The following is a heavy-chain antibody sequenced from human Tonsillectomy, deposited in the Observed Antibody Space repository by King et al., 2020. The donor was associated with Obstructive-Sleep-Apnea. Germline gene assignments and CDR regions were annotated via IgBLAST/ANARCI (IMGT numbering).Heavy chain of an antibody. V-gene: IGHV4-30-4*07. J-gene: IGHJ4*02. CDR3: ARDYVWGSYRLEPV. Sequence: VQLQESGPGLVKTSQTLSLTCAVSGGSISSGGYSWIWIRQPPGKGLEWIGYIYSSGTTYYNPSLKSRVTISVDTSKNQFSLRLSFVTAADTAVYYCARDYVWGSYRLEPVWGQGILVTVSP. CDR1: GGSISSGGYS. D-gene: IGHD3-16*02. CDR2: IYSSGTT.